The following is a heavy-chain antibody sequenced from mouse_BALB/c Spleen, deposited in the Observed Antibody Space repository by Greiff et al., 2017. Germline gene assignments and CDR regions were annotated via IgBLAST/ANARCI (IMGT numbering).Heavy chain of an antibody. CDR1: GFTFSSYT. D-gene: IGHD1-2*01. CDR3: ARATTWYFDV. J-gene: IGHJ1*01. V-gene: IGHV5-9*03. Sequence: EVHLVESGGGLVKPGGSLKLSCAASGFTFSSYTMSWVRQTPEKRLEWVATISSGGGNTYYPDSVKGRFTISRDNAKNNLYLQMSSLRSEDTALYYCARATTWYFDVWGAGTTVTVSS. CDR2: ISSGGGNT.